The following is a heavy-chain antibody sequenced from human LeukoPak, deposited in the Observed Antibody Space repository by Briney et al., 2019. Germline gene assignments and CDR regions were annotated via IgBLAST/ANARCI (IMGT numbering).Heavy chain of an antibody. CDR2: ISYDGNGQ. J-gene: IGHJ4*02. Sequence: GGSLRLSCAASGFTFSTYAMHWVRQAPGKGLEWVAVISYDGNGQYYIDSVKGRFTISRDNSKNTLYLQMNSLRPEDTAVYYCARDRWLYCSGGSCDDRSFDYWGQGTLVTVSS. CDR1: GFTFSTYA. V-gene: IGHV3-30*04. CDR3: ARDRWLYCSGGSCDDRSFDY. D-gene: IGHD2-15*01.